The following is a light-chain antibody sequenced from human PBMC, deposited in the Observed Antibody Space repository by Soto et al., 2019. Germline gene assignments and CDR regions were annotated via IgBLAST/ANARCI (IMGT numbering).Light chain of an antibody. CDR2: DVS. V-gene: IGLV2-11*01. J-gene: IGLJ1*01. CDR1: SSDVGGYNY. CDR3: CSYAGSSLYV. Sequence: QSALTQPRSVSGSPGQSVTISCTGTSSDVGGYNYVSWYQQHPGKAPKLMIYDVSKRPSGVPDRFSGSKSGNTASLTISGLQAEDEADYYCCSYAGSSLYVSGTGTKLTVL.